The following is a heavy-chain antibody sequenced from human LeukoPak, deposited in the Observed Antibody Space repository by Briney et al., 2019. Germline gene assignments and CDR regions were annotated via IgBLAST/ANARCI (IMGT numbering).Heavy chain of an antibody. V-gene: IGHV4-59*12. CDR3: ARVYYYDSSGYYPYYFDY. Sequence: GSLRLSCTASGFTFRDYTMSWVRQAPGKGLEWIGYIYYSGSTNYNPSLKSRVTISVDTSKNQFSLKLSSVTAADTAVYYCARVYYYDSSGYYPYYFDYWGQGTLVTVSS. CDR1: GFTFRDYT. D-gene: IGHD3-22*01. J-gene: IGHJ4*02. CDR2: IYYSGST.